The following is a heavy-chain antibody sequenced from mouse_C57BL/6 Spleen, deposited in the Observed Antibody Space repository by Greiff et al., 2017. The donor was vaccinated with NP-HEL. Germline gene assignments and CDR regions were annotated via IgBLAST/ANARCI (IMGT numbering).Heavy chain of an antibody. CDR2: IYPRSGNT. J-gene: IGHJ2*01. CDR3: AVNYYGSEGNYFDY. V-gene: IGHV1-81*01. D-gene: IGHD1-1*01. Sequence: QVHVKQSGAELARPGASVKLSCKASGYTFTSYGISWVKQRTGQGLEWIGEIYPRSGNTYYNEKFKGKATLTADKSSSTAYMELRSLTSEDSAVYFCAVNYYGSEGNYFDYWGQGTTLTVSS. CDR1: GYTFTSYG.